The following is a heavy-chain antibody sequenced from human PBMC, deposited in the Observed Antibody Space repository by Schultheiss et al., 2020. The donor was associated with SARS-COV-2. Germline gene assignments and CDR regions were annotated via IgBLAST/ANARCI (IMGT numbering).Heavy chain of an antibody. CDR2: INHSGST. J-gene: IGHJ3*02. CDR1: GGSISSSSYY. CDR3: ARGVEDTAMVWDAFDI. V-gene: IGHV4-39*07. D-gene: IGHD5-18*01. Sequence: GSLRLSCTVSGGSISSSSYYWGWIRQPPGKGLEWIGEINHSGSTNYNPSLKSRVTISVDTSKNQFSLKLSSVTAADTAVYYCARGVEDTAMVWDAFDIWGQGTMVTVSS.